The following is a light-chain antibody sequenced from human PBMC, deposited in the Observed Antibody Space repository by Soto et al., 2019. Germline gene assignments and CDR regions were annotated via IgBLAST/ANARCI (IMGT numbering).Light chain of an antibody. CDR1: QSVLYSSNNKYY. CDR2: WVS. CDR3: QQYYTTPRT. J-gene: IGKJ2*01. Sequence: DIVMTQSPDSLAVSLGERATINCKSSQSVLYSSNNKYYLAWYQQRPGQPPKLLIYWVSIRESGVPDRFSGSGSGTDFTLTISSLQAEDVAVYYCQQYYTTPRTFGQGTKLEI. V-gene: IGKV4-1*01.